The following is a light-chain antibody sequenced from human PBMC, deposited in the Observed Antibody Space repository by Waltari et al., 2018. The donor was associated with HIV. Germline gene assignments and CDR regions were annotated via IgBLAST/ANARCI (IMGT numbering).Light chain of an antibody. V-gene: IGKV1-39*01. J-gene: IGKJ3*01. CDR3: QQSHSILFS. Sequence: GDRVTITCRSSQSITNHLNWYQHKPGRAPKLLIYAATSLQSGVPSRFSGSGSGTDFTLTISSLQPEDFATYYCQQSHSILFSFGPGTKVDF. CDR1: QSITNH. CDR2: AAT.